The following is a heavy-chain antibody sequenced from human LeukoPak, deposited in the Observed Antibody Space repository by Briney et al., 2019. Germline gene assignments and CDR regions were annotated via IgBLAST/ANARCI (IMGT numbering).Heavy chain of an antibody. J-gene: IGHJ4*02. CDR2: INPSGGST. V-gene: IGHV1-46*01. CDR3: ARDRGEWAQPDY. CDR1: GYTFTSYY. Sequence: ASVKVSCKASGYTFTSYYMHWVRQAPGQGLEWMGIINPSGGSTSYAQKFQGRVTMTRDTSTSTAYMELRSLRSDDTAVYYCARDRGEWAQPDYWGQGTLVTVSS. D-gene: IGHD1-26*01.